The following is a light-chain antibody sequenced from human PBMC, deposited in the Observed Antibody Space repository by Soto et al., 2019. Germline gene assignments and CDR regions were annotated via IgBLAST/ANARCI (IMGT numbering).Light chain of an antibody. V-gene: IGKV4-1*01. CDR3: QQYYSTPKT. CDR1: QSVLHSSNNKNY. CDR2: WAS. J-gene: IGKJ1*01. Sequence: DIVMTQSPDSLAVSLGERATINCKSSQSVLHSSNNKNYLAWYQQKPGQPPKVLIYWASTRESGVPDRFSGGGSGTDFTLTISSLQAEDVAVSYCQQYYSTPKTFGQGTKVEIK.